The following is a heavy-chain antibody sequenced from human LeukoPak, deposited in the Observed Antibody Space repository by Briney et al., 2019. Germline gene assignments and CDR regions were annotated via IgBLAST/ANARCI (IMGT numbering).Heavy chain of an antibody. Sequence: SETLSLTCTVSGGSISSGGYYWSWIRQHPGKGLEWIGYIYYSGSTYYNPSLKSRVTISVDTSKNQFSLKLSSVTAADTAVYYCARIAVVNYDFWSGYDKYFDYWGQGTLVTVSS. CDR2: IYYSGST. V-gene: IGHV4-31*03. J-gene: IGHJ4*02. D-gene: IGHD3-3*01. CDR3: ARIAVVNYDFWSGYDKYFDY. CDR1: GGSISSGGYY.